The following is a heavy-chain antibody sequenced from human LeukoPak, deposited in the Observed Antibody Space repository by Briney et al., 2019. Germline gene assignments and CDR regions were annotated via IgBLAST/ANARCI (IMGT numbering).Heavy chain of an antibody. CDR1: GGSLSGHY. CDR2: INHSGNT. J-gene: IGHJ4*02. Sequence: SETLSLTCAVYGGSLSGHYWSWIRQPPGKGLEWIGEINHSGNTNYNPSLKSRVTISVDTSKDQFLLELSALTAADTAVYYCARVGGNAGSWWVPLDQWGQGTLVTVSS. D-gene: IGHD4-23*01. V-gene: IGHV4-34*01. CDR3: ARVGGNAGSWWVPLDQ.